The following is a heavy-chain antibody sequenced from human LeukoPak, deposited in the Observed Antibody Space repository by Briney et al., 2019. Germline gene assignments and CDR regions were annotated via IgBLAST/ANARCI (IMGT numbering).Heavy chain of an antibody. CDR1: GSTFSSYA. Sequence: GGSLRLSCAASGSTFSSYAMSWVRQAPGKGLEWVSAISGSGGSTYYADSVKGRFTISRDNSKNTLYLQMNSLRAEDTAVYYCAKGRASGSYYLVFDYWGQGTLVTVSS. D-gene: IGHD1-26*01. CDR3: AKGRASGSYYLVFDY. V-gene: IGHV3-23*01. J-gene: IGHJ4*02. CDR2: ISGSGGST.